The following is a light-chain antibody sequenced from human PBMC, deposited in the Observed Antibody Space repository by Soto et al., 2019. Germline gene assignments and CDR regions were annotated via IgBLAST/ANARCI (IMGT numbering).Light chain of an antibody. CDR2: DVS. Sequence: QSVLTQPASVSGSPGQSITISRTGTSSDVGGYNYVSRYQQHPGKAPKLMIYDVSNRPSGVSNRFSGSKSGNTASLTISGLQAEDEADFYCSSYTSSTTVVFGGGTQLTVL. V-gene: IGLV2-14*01. J-gene: IGLJ2*01. CDR3: SSYTSSTTVV. CDR1: SSDVGGYNY.